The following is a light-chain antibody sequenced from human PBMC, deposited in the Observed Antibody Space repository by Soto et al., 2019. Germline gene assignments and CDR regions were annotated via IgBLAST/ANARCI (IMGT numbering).Light chain of an antibody. J-gene: IGKJ1*01. CDR3: QQCGSSPWT. CDR2: GAS. V-gene: IGKV3-20*01. CDR1: QSVSSSY. Sequence: EFVLTQSPGTLSLSPGERATLSCRASQSVSSSYLAWFQQKPGQAPRLLIYGASSRATGIPDRFSGSGSGTDFTVTISRLEPEDFAVYYCQQCGSSPWTFGQGTKVEIK.